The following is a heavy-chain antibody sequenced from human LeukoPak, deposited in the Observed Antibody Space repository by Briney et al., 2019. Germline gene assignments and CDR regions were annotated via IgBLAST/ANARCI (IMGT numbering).Heavy chain of an antibody. D-gene: IGHD6-6*01. J-gene: IGHJ4*02. CDR2: VSSSSRTK. CDR3: ASQSSSSSTRAPHF. V-gene: IGHV3-48*01. CDR1: GGAFSSSS. Sequence: GGSLRLSCTGSGGAFSSSSFNWVRQTPGKGLEWISYVSSSSRTKYYAASIKGRFTISRNNANNSLFLQMNDLSADDTALYYCASQSSSSSTRAPHFWGLGTLVTVSS.